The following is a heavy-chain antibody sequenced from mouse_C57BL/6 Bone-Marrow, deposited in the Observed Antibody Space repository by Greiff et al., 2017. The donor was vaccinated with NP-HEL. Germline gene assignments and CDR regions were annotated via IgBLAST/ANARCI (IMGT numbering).Heavy chain of an antibody. CDR1: GYTFTDYY. CDR3: ARPTTVVATGHFDY. J-gene: IGHJ2*01. Sequence: VQLQQSGPELVKPGASVKISCKASGYTFTDYYMNWVKQSHGKSLEWIGDINPNNGGTSYNQKFKGKATLTVDKSSSTAYMELRSLTSEDSAVYYCARPTTVVATGHFDYWGQGTTLTVSS. CDR2: INPNNGGT. V-gene: IGHV1-26*01. D-gene: IGHD1-1*01.